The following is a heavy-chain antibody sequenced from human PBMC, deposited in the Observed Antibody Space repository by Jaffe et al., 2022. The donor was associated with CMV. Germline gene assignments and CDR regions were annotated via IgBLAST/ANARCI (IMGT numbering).Heavy chain of an antibody. V-gene: IGHV3-64D*06. CDR1: GFTFSSYA. Sequence: EVQLVESGGGLVQPGGSLRLSCSASGFTFSSYAMHWVRQAPGKGLEYVSAISSNGGSTYYADSVKGRFTISRDNSKNTLYLQMSSLRAEDTAVYYCVKETRPLYYDRHNKLSYYYYYMDVWGKGTTVTVSS. J-gene: IGHJ6*03. D-gene: IGHD3-10*02. CDR2: ISSNGGST. CDR3: VKETRPLYYDRHNKLSYYYYYMDV.